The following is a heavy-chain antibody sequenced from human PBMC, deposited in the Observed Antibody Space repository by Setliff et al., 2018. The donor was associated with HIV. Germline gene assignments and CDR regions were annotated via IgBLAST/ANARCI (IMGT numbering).Heavy chain of an antibody. Sequence: GESLKISCKGSGYSFRTYWIGWVRQMPGKGLEWMGIIYPGDSDTRYNPSFQVQVTISADKSINTAYLQWRSLKASDTAIYYCATSTSGWYNWFDPWGQGTLVTVSS. CDR1: GYSFRTYW. V-gene: IGHV5-51*01. CDR2: IYPGDSDT. D-gene: IGHD6-19*01. CDR3: ATSTSGWYNWFDP. J-gene: IGHJ5*02.